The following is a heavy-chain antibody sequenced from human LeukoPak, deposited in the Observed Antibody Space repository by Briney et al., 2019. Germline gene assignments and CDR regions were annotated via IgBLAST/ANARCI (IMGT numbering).Heavy chain of an antibody. CDR3: ATGKSLPHYYYYGMDV. J-gene: IGHJ6*02. Sequence: PGGSLRLSCAASGFTFSTSAMNWVRQAPGKGLEWVSVIGGSGDTTYYADSVRGRFTISRDNFKNTLYLQMNSLTAEDTAIYYCATGKSLPHYYYYGMDVWGQGTTVTASS. CDR1: GFTFSTSA. CDR2: IGGSGDTT. V-gene: IGHV3-23*01.